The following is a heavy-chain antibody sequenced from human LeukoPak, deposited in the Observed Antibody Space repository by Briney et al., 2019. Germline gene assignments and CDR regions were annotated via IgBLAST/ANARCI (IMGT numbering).Heavy chain of an antibody. CDR1: GFTFSSYA. D-gene: IGHD4-17*01. V-gene: IGHV3-30-3*01. CDR2: ISYDGSNK. J-gene: IGHJ4*02. CDR3: ARANGDSREEYYFDY. Sequence: GRSLRLSCAASGFTFSSYAMHWVRQAPGKGLERVAVISYDGSNKYYADSVKGRFTISRDNSKNTLYLQMNSLRAEDTAVYYCARANGDSREEYYFDYWGQGTLVTVSS.